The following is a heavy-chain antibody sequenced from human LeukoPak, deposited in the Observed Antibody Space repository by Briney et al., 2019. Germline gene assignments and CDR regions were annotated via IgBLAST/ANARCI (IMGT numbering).Heavy chain of an antibody. J-gene: IGHJ5*02. CDR2: ISLNGDST. D-gene: IGHD6-13*01. CDR1: GFAFSNFA. V-gene: IGHV3-64D*06. Sequence: PGGSLRLSCSASGFAFSNFAMHWVRQAPGRGLEYVSAISLNGDSTYYADSVKGRFTISRDNSKNTLSLQMSSLRVEDTAVYYCVSSSWFDPWGQETLVTVSS. CDR3: VSSSWFDP.